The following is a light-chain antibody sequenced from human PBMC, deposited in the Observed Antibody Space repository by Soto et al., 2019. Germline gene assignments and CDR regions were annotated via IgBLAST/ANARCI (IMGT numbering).Light chain of an antibody. CDR3: SSYAGSNNLV. CDR2: GVS. J-gene: IGLJ3*02. CDR1: RRDVGVYNY. V-gene: IGLV2-8*01. Sequence: QSALTQPPSASGSPGQSVPISCTGTRRDVGVYNYVSWYQQHPGKAPKLMIYGVSKRPSGVPDRFSGSKSGNTASLTVSGLQAEDEADYYCSSYAGSNNLVFGGGTKLTVL.